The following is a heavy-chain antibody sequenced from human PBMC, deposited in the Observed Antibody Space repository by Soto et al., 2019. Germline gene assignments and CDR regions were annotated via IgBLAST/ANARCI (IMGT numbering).Heavy chain of an antibody. CDR2: IYSGDST. J-gene: IGHJ6*02. CDR1: GFIISSNN. CDR3: GRNKPGNYGMDV. Sequence: EVQLEDTGGGLIQPGGSLRLSCAASGFIISSNNMNWVRQAPGKGLEWVSIIYSGDSTSYAGSVKGRFTISRDNSKNTVFLQMNSLRAEDTAVYYCGRNKPGNYGMDVWGRGTTVTVSS. D-gene: IGHD3-10*01. V-gene: IGHV3-53*02.